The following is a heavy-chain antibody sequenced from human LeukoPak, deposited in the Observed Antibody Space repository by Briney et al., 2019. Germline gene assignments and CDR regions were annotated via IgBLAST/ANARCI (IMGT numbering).Heavy chain of an antibody. CDR1: GGSISLYY. Sequence: PSETLSLTGTVSGGSISLYYWNWIRQPPGKGLEWIGHVYYSRSTSYNPSLKSRVTISVDASKNQFSLRLNSVTAADTALYYCARGLPNSSGYFPFDYWGQGTLVTVCS. CDR3: ARGLPNSSGYFPFDY. V-gene: IGHV4-59*01. J-gene: IGHJ4*02. CDR2: VYYSRST. D-gene: IGHD3-22*01.